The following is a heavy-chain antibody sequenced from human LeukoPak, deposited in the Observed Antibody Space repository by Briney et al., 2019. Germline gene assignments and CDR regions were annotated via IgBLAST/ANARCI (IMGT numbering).Heavy chain of an antibody. CDR2: ISYDGSNK. V-gene: IGHV3-30*04. Sequence: GGSLRLSCAASGFTFSGYAMHWVRQAPGKGLEWVAVISYDGSNKYYADSVKGRFTISRDNSKNTLYLQMNSLRAEDTAVYYCARDPSGWSNYFDYWGQGTLVTVSS. J-gene: IGHJ4*02. CDR3: ARDPSGWSNYFDY. D-gene: IGHD6-19*01. CDR1: GFTFSGYA.